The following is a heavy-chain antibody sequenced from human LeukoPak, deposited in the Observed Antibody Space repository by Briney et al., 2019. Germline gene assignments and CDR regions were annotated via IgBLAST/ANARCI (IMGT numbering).Heavy chain of an antibody. Sequence: GGSLRLSCAASGLTFSNAWMTWVRQAPGRGLEWVGRIKSKSDGGTTDYAAPVKGRFTISRDDSKNTLYLQMNSLEIEDTAVYYCTTLITVTTGDPWGQGTLVTVSS. CDR1: GLTFSNAW. D-gene: IGHD4-17*01. J-gene: IGHJ5*02. CDR2: IKSKSDGGTT. V-gene: IGHV3-15*01. CDR3: TTLITVTTGDP.